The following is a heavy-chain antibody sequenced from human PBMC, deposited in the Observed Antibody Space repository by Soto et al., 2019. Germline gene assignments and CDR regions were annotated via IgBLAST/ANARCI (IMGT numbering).Heavy chain of an antibody. CDR2: IYYTGDT. Sequence: PSETLSLTCTVSGGSISSGDYHWAWIRQPPGKGLEWIGSIYYTGDTYYNPSLKSRVVLSVDMSKNQFSMKLSSVTAADTAVYYCARDLGTGPYYYYGMDFWGQGTTVTVSS. V-gene: IGHV4-30-4*08. CDR1: GGSISSGDYH. D-gene: IGHD1-1*01. CDR3: ARDLGTGPYYYYGMDF. J-gene: IGHJ6*02.